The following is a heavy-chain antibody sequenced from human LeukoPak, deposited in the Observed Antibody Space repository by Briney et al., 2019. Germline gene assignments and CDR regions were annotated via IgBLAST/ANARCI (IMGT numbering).Heavy chain of an antibody. V-gene: IGHV3-23*01. D-gene: IGHD1-7*01. Sequence: GGSLRLSCAASGFTFSSYAMSWVRQAPGKGLEWVSAISGSGGSIYYADSVKGRFTISRDNSKNTLYLQMNSLRAEDTAVYYCAKGTNWNYYFDYWGQGTLVTVPS. CDR2: ISGSGGSI. CDR1: GFTFSSYA. CDR3: AKGTNWNYYFDY. J-gene: IGHJ4*02.